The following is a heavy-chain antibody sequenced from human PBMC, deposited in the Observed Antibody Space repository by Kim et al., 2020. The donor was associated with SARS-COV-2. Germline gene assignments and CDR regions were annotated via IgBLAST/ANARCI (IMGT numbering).Heavy chain of an antibody. Sequence: ASVKVSCKASGYTFTRYDINGVRQATGQGLEWMGWMNPNSGKTGYAQKFQGRVTMTRNTSISTAYMELSSLRSEDTAVYYCERALGGDYFDYWGQGTLVTVSS. V-gene: IGHV1-8*01. CDR2: MNPNSGKT. J-gene: IGHJ4*02. CDR3: ERALGGDYFDY. CDR1: GYTFTRYD. D-gene: IGHD4-17*01.